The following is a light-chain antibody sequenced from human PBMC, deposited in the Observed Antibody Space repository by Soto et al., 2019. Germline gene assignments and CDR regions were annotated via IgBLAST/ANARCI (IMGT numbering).Light chain of an antibody. J-gene: IGKJ5*01. V-gene: IGKV3-20*01. Sequence: EFVLTQSLGTLSLSPGERATLSCRASQSVSSSYIAWYQQRPGQTPSLLIYCASTRATGIPDRFSGSGSGTHCTLTISRLEPGDFAVYYCHHFGGTPFTFGQGTRLEI. CDR3: HHFGGTPFT. CDR2: CAS. CDR1: QSVSSSY.